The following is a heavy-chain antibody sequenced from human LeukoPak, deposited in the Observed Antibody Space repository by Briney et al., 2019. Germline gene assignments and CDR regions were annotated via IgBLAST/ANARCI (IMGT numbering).Heavy chain of an antibody. Sequence: PGGSLRLSCAASGFTFSSYGMHWVRQAPGKGLEWVAVISYDGSNKYYADSVKGRFTISRDNSKNTLYLQMNSLRAEDTAVYYCAKDENGSGWYLAYYFDYWGQGTLVTVSS. J-gene: IGHJ4*02. D-gene: IGHD6-19*01. CDR2: ISYDGSNK. CDR1: GFTFSSYG. CDR3: AKDENGSGWYLAYYFDY. V-gene: IGHV3-30*18.